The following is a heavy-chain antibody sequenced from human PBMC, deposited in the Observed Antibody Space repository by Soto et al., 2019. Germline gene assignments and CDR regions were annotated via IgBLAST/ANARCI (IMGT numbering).Heavy chain of an antibody. Sequence: QVQLVQSGAEVKKPGSSVKVSCKASGGTFSSYTISWVRQAPGQGLEWMGRIIPILGIANYAQKFQGRVTITADKSTSTAYMALSSLRSAETAVYYCSSTVTTHYYYFYMDVWGKGTTVTFSS. CDR1: GGTFSSYT. V-gene: IGHV1-69*02. CDR3: SSTVTTHYYYFYMDV. D-gene: IGHD4-17*01. CDR2: IIPILGIA. J-gene: IGHJ6*03.